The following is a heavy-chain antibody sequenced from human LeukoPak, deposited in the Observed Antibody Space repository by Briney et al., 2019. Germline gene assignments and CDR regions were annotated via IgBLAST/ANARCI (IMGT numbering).Heavy chain of an antibody. CDR1: GGSISSSSYY. CDR2: IYYSGST. Sequence: SETLSLTCTVSGGSISSSSYYWGWIRQPPGKGLEWIGSIYYSGSTYYNPSLKSRVTISVDTSKNQFSLKLSSVTAADTAVYYCARHIFLTEQQLVLGWFDPWGQGTLVTVSS. CDR3: ARHIFLTEQQLVLGWFDP. J-gene: IGHJ5*02. V-gene: IGHV4-39*01. D-gene: IGHD6-13*01.